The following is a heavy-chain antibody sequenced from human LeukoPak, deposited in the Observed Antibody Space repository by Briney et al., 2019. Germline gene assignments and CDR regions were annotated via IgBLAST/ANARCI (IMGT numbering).Heavy chain of an antibody. D-gene: IGHD3-22*01. CDR1: GGSISSSSYY. J-gene: IGHJ4*02. V-gene: IGHV4-39*01. CDR3: ARHYWGYYYDSSGFDY. CDR2: IYYSGST. Sequence: KASETLSCTGTVSGGSISSSSYYWGGIRQPPGKGLVWVGSIYYSGSTYYNPSLKSRVTISVDTSKTHFSLKLSSVTAADTAVYYCARHYWGYYYDSSGFDYWGQGTLVTVSS.